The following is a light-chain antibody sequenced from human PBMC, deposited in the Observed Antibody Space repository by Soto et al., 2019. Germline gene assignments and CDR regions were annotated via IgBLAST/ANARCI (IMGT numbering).Light chain of an antibody. CDR1: QSVSSSY. Sequence: EIVLTQSPGTLSLSPGERATLSCRASQSVSSSYLAWYQQKPGQAPRLLIYGASSRATGIPDRFSGSGSGTDFTLTISRLEPEDFAVYYCQQYGSSAWTFGQGTKVHI. J-gene: IGKJ1*01. CDR3: QQYGSSAWT. V-gene: IGKV3-20*01. CDR2: GAS.